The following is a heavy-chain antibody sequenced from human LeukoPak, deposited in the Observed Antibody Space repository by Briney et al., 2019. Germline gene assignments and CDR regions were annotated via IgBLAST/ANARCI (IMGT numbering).Heavy chain of an antibody. CDR1: GGSISSSY. CDR2: IYHSGST. J-gene: IGHJ6*03. CDR3: ARHLRFYYYYCMDV. Sequence: SEALSLTCTVSGGSISSSYWSWIRHPPGEGLEWIGYIYHSGSTNYNPSLKSRVTISVDTSKNQFSLKLSSVTAADTAVYYCARHLRFYYYYCMDVWGKGTTVTISS. V-gene: IGHV4-59*08.